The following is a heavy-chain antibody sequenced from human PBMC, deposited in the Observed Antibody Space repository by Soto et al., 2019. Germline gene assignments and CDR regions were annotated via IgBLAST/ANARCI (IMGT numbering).Heavy chain of an antibody. CDR3: ARHLTYCSAGSCYSDFPYYGMDV. J-gene: IGHJ6*02. CDR2: IFYSGST. CDR1: GGSISSYY. Sequence: SETLSLTCNVSGGSISSYYWGWIRQPPGKGLEWIGSIFYSGSTYYNPSLKSRVTISVDTSKNQFSLKLSSVTAADTAVYYCARHLTYCSAGSCYSDFPYYGMDVWGQGTTVTVSS. D-gene: IGHD2-15*01. V-gene: IGHV4-39*01.